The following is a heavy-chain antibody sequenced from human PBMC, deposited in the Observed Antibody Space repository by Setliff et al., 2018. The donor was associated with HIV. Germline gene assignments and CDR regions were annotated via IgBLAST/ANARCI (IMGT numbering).Heavy chain of an antibody. CDR3: ARRIDNSGSLPAKNWFDT. J-gene: IGHJ5*02. CDR2: IFASGSS. CDR1: GGSISSYC. V-gene: IGHV4-4*09. Sequence: SETLSLTCTVSGGSISSYCWNWIRQPPGKGPEWIGHIFASGSSLYNPSLQSRVSISIDTSKNQFSLKLSSVTAADTAVYYCARRIDNSGSLPAKNWFDTWGQGRLVTVSS. D-gene: IGHD3-10*01.